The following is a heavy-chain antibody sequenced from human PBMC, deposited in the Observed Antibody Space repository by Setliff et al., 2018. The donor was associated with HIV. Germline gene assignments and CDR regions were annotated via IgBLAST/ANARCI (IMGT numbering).Heavy chain of an antibody. J-gene: IGHJ3*02. CDR3: ATKVHCTNGVCLDAFDT. CDR1: GGTFSSYA. D-gene: IGHD2-8*01. V-gene: IGHV1-69*13. Sequence: SVKVSCKASGGTFSSYAISWVRQAPGQGLEWMGGIIPILGTTNYAQKFQGSVTITADESTSTAYMELSSLRSEDTAVYYCATKVHCTNGVCLDAFDTWGQGTMVTVSS. CDR2: IIPILGTT.